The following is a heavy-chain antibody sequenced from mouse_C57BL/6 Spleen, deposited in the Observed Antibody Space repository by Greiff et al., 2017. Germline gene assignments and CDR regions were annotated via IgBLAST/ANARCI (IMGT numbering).Heavy chain of an antibody. CDR3: ARGSGGYFDV. V-gene: IGHV5-4*01. CDR1: GFTFSSYA. CDR2: ISDGGSYT. Sequence: EVHLVESGGGLVKPGGSLKLSCAASGFTFSSYAMSWVRQTPEKRLEWVATISDGGSYTYYPDNVKGRFTISRDNAKNNLYLQMSHLKSEDTAMYYCARGSGGYFDVWGTGTTVTVSS. J-gene: IGHJ1*03.